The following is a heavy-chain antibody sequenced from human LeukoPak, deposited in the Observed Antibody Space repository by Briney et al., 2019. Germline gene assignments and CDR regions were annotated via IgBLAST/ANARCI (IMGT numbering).Heavy chain of an antibody. CDR1: GGSISSSSYY. D-gene: IGHD3-16*01. V-gene: IGHV4-39*01. CDR2: IYYSGST. CDR3: TRLHLRLIDS. Sequence: SETLSLTCTVSGGSISSSSYYWGWIRQPPGKGLEWIGSIYYSGSTYYNPSLKSRVTISVDTSKNQFSLILRSVTDTAVYYCTRLHLRLIDSWGQGTLVTVSS. J-gene: IGHJ4*03.